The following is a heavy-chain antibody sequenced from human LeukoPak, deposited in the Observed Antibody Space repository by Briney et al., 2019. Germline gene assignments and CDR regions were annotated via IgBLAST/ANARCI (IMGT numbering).Heavy chain of an antibody. CDR1: GGSVSSGSYY. J-gene: IGHJ4*02. D-gene: IGHD3-22*01. Sequence: SETLSLTCTVSGGSVSSGSYYWSWIRQPAGKGLEWIGRIYTSGSTNYNPSLKSRVTISVDTSKNQFSLKLSSVTAADTAVYHCARDGYYDSSGYYRTLPFDYWGQGTLVTVYS. CDR3: ARDGYYDSSGYYRTLPFDY. V-gene: IGHV4-61*02. CDR2: IYTSGST.